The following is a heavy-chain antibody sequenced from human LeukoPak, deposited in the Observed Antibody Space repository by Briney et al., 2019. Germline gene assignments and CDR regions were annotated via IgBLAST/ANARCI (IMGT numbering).Heavy chain of an antibody. D-gene: IGHD3-22*01. J-gene: IGHJ3*02. Sequence: GGSLRLSCVASGITFSNYAVSWVRQAPEKGLDWVSVISGSAHKIRYADSVKGRFTISRDNSENIVYLQMNNLRVEDTAVYYCAKDLSEEDSSGYYYWNAFDIWGQGTMVTVSS. CDR2: ISGSAHKI. V-gene: IGHV3-23*01. CDR3: AKDLSEEDSSGYYYWNAFDI. CDR1: GITFSNYA.